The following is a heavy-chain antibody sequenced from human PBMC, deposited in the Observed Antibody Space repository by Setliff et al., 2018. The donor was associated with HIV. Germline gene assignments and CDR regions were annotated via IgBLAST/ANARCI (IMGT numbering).Heavy chain of an antibody. Sequence: GASVKVSCKASGSTFPSYDINWVRQATGRGPEWMGWMNPNSGNTGYAQKFQGRVTMTRNTSISTAYMELSSLRSEDTAVYYCARGYGAFDIWGQGTMVTVSS. V-gene: IGHV1-8*01. J-gene: IGHJ3*02. CDR3: ARGYGAFDI. D-gene: IGHD4-17*01. CDR2: MNPNSGNT. CDR1: GSTFPSYD.